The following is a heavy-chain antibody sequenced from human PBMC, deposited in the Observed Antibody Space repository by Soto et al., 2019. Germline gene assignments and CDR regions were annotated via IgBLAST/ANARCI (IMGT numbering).Heavy chain of an antibody. CDR3: ARDPIVVVVAATHWFDP. CDR1: GFTFSSYS. V-gene: IGHV3-48*02. CDR2: ISSSSSTI. D-gene: IGHD2-15*01. J-gene: IGHJ5*02. Sequence: EVQLVESGGGLVQPGGSLRLSCAASGFTFSSYSMNWVRQAPGKGLEWVSYISSSSSTIYYADSVKGRFTISRDNAKNSLYLQMNSLRDEDTAVYYCARDPIVVVVAATHWFDPWGQGTLVTVSS.